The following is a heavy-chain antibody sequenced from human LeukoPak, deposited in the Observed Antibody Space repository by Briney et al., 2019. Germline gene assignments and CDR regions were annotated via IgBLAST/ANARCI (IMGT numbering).Heavy chain of an antibody. CDR3: ASTRYGSGSYSWFDP. V-gene: IGHV5-51*01. D-gene: IGHD3-10*01. CDR2: IYPGDSDT. J-gene: IGHJ5*02. CDR1: GYSFTSYW. Sequence: GESLKIFCKGSGYSFTSYWIGWVRQMPGKGLEWMGIIYPGDSDTRYSPSFQGQVTISADKSISTAYLQWSSLKASDTAMYYCASTRYGSGSYSWFDPWGQGTLVTVSS.